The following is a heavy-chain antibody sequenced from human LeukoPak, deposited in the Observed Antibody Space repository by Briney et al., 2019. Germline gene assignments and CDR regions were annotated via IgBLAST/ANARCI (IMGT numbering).Heavy chain of an antibody. J-gene: IGHJ4*02. CDR1: GYTFTCYY. Sequence: ASVKVSCKASGYTFTCYYMHWVRQAPGQGLEWMGRINPNSGGTDYAQKLQGRVTMTRDTSTSTAYIRLSRLMASDTAMYYCARPLVGTGYSSSWYFAYWGQGTLVTVSS. CDR3: ARPLVGTGYSSSWYFAY. CDR2: INPNSGGT. V-gene: IGHV1-2*06. D-gene: IGHD2-2*01.